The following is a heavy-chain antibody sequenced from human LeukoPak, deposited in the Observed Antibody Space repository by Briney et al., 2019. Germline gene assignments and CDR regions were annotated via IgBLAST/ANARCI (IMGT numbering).Heavy chain of an antibody. Sequence: TGGSLRLSCAASGFTFSSYSMNWVRQAPGKGLEWVSCISSSSSYIYYADSVKGRFTISRDNAKNSLYLQMNSLRAEDTAVYYCARDHIAVAGSDYYYMDVWGKGTTVTVSS. J-gene: IGHJ6*03. V-gene: IGHV3-21*01. CDR3: ARDHIAVAGSDYYYMDV. CDR2: ISSSSSYI. CDR1: GFTFSSYS. D-gene: IGHD6-19*01.